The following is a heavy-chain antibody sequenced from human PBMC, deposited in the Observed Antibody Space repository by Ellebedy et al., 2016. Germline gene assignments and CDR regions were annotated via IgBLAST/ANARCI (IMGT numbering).Heavy chain of an antibody. Sequence: GGSLRLSCAASGFTFSSYWMSWVRQAPGKGLEWLANIKQDGSEKYYVDSVKGRFTISRDNAKNSLYLQMNSLRAEDTAVYYCARDKGIADNDYWGQGTLVTVSS. CDR2: IKQDGSEK. D-gene: IGHD6-13*01. CDR3: ARDKGIADNDY. J-gene: IGHJ4*02. V-gene: IGHV3-7*01. CDR1: GFTFSSYW.